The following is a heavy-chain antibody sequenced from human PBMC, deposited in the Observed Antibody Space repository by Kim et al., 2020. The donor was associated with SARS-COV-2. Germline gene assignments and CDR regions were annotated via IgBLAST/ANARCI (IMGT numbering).Heavy chain of an antibody. CDR2: IKQDGSEK. J-gene: IGHJ6*02. D-gene: IGHD4-4*01. CDR3: ARDMGAPGYSNNTYYYDSGMDV. V-gene: IGHV3-7*01. CDR1: GFTFSTYW. Sequence: GGSLRLSCAASGFTFSTYWMSWVRQAPGKGLEWVANIKQDGSEKYYVDSVKGRFTISRDNAKSSLYLQMNSLRAEDTAVYYCARDMGAPGYSNNTYYYDSGMDVWGQGTTVTVSS.